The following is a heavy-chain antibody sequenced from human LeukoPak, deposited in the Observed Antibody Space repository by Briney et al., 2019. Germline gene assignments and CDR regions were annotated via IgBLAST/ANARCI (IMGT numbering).Heavy chain of an antibody. D-gene: IGHD2-21*01. CDR1: GGTFSSYA. J-gene: IGHJ3*02. Sequence: SVKVSCKASGGTFSSYAISWVRQAPGQGLEWMGGIIPIFGTANYAQKFQGRVTITADESTSTAYMELSSLRSEDTAVYYSARTPPNLAYCGGDCYFGAFDIWGQGTMVTVSP. V-gene: IGHV1-69*13. CDR3: ARTPPNLAYCGGDCYFGAFDI. CDR2: IIPIFGTA.